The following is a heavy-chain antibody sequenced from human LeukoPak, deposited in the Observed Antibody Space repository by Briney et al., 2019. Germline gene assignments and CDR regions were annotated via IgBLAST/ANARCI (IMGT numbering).Heavy chain of an antibody. Sequence: GGSLRLSCAASGFTFSSYGMSWVRQAPGKGLEWVSAISGSGGSTYYADSVKGRFTSSRDNSKNTLYPQMNSLRAEDTAVYYCARVVPPTDYGSGSYFWDPYYFDYWGQGTLVTVSS. V-gene: IGHV3-23*01. CDR1: GFTFSSYG. J-gene: IGHJ4*02. CDR2: ISGSGGST. D-gene: IGHD3-10*01. CDR3: ARVVPPTDYGSGSYFWDPYYFDY.